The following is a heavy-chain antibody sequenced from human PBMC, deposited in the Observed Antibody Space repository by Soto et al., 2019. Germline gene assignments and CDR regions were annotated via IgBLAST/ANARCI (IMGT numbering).Heavy chain of an antibody. CDR3: ARGTLTSYFDY. CDR2: FYYSGST. CDR1: GGSISSYY. V-gene: IGHV4-59*01. Sequence: SETLSLTCTVSGGSISSYYWSWIRQPPGKGLEWIGYFYYSGSTNYNPSLKSRVTISVDTSKNQFSLNLSSVTAADTAVYYCARGTLTSYFDYWGQGTLVTVSS. J-gene: IGHJ4*02.